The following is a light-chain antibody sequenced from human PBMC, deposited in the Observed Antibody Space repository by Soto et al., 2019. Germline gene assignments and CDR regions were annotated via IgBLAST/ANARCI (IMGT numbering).Light chain of an antibody. Sequence: QMTQSPSSVSASVGDRVTITCRAGQDIGTWLAWFQQKPGKAPKLLISSASRLQSGVPSRFSGSGSGTDFTLTISSLQPEDFATYYCQQANSFLFTFGGGTKVEIE. J-gene: IGKJ4*01. V-gene: IGKV1-12*01. CDR2: SAS. CDR1: QDIGTW. CDR3: QQANSFLFT.